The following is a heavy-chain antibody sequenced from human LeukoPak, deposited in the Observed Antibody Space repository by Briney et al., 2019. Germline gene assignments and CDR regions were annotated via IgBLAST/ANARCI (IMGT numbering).Heavy chain of an antibody. CDR1: GFTFSSYS. D-gene: IGHD2-2*02. Sequence: GGSLRLSCAASGFTFSSYSMNWVRQAPGKGLEWVSSISSSSSYIYYADSVKGRFTISRDNAKNSLYLQMNSLRAEDTAVYYCARVSSFCSSTSCYIFGYWGQGTLVTVSS. V-gene: IGHV3-21*01. CDR2: ISSSSSYI. J-gene: IGHJ4*02. CDR3: ARVSSFCSSTSCYIFGY.